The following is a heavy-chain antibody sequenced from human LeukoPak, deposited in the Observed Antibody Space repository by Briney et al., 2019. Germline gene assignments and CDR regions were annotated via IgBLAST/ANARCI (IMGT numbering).Heavy chain of an antibody. CDR3: ARGSYDILTGYPHYFDY. CDR1: GFTVSSNY. Sequence: GGSLRLSCAASGFTVSSNYMSWVRQAPGKGLEWVSVIYSGGSTYYADSVKGRFTISRHNSKNTLYLQMNSLRAEDTAVYYCARGSYDILTGYPHYFDYWGQGTLVTVSS. CDR2: IYSGGST. J-gene: IGHJ4*02. V-gene: IGHV3-53*04. D-gene: IGHD3-9*01.